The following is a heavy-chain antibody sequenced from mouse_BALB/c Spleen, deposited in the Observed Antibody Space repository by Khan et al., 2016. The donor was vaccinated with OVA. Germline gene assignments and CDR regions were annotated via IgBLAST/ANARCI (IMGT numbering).Heavy chain of an antibody. CDR2: INPSDGDT. J-gene: IGHJ3*01. CDR1: GYTFTSYY. CDR3: TRSETGAVAY. V-gene: IGHV1S81*02. Sequence: VQLQQSGAELVKPGASVKLSCKASGYTFTSYYMYWVKQRPGQGLEWIGEINPSDGDTNFNEKFKSKATLTVDKSSSTVYMQLSSLTSEDSAVYYCTRSETGAVAYGGQGTMVTVYA. D-gene: IGHD4-1*01.